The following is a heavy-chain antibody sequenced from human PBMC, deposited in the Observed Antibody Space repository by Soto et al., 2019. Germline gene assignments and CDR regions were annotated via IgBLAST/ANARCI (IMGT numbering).Heavy chain of an antibody. V-gene: IGHV4-34*01. CDR1: GGSFSGYY. Sequence: ETLSLACAVYGGSFSGYYWSWIRQPPGKGLEWIGEINHSGSTNYNPSLKSRVTISVDTSKNQFSLKLSSVTAADTAVYYCARAPFVRFFDYWGQGTLVTVSS. CDR2: INHSGST. D-gene: IGHD3-10*01. J-gene: IGHJ4*02. CDR3: ARAPFVRFFDY.